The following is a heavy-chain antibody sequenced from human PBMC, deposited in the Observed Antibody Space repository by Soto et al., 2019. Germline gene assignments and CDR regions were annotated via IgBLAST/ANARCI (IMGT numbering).Heavy chain of an antibody. D-gene: IGHD1-26*01. V-gene: IGHV1-46*01. CDR1: GFTFTSFY. Sequence: ASVKVSFKASGFTFTSFYMHWVRQAPGQGPEWMGIMHPYGGSTGYAQKFQGRVTLTRDTSTRTDYMELSSLRSDDTAVYYCASFLAGAPNAFDIWGQGTMVTVSS. CDR3: ASFLAGAPNAFDI. J-gene: IGHJ3*02. CDR2: MHPYGGST.